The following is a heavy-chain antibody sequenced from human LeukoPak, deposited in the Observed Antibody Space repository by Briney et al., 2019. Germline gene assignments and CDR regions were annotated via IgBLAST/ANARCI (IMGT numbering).Heavy chain of an antibody. CDR2: IIPIFGTA. J-gene: IGHJ6*02. D-gene: IGHD2-21*02. CDR1: GGTFSSYA. Sequence: ASVKVSCKASGGTFSSYAISWVRQAPGQGLEWMGGIIPIFGTANYAQKFQGRVTITADESTSTAYMELSSLRSEDTAVYYCARGYIVVVTAITSPPQVVGGMDVWGQGTTVTVSS. V-gene: IGHV1-69*13. CDR3: ARGYIVVVTAITSPPQVVGGMDV.